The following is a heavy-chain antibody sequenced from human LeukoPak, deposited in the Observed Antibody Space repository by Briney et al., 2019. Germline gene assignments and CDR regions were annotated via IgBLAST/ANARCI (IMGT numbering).Heavy chain of an antibody. V-gene: IGHV4-59*01. D-gene: IGHD3-3*01. CDR3: ARDRAYYDFWSGYYGYYYYMDV. J-gene: IGHJ6*03. Sequence: SETLSLTCTVSGGSISSYYWSWIRQPPGKRLEWIGYIYYSGSTNYNPSLKSRVTISVDTSKNQFSLKLSSVTAADTAVYYCARDRAYYDFWSGYYGYYYYMDVWGKGTTVTVSS. CDR1: GGSISSYY. CDR2: IYYSGST.